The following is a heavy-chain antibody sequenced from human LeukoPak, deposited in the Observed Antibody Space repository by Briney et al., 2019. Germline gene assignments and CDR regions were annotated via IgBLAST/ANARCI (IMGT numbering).Heavy chain of an antibody. D-gene: IGHD6-19*01. CDR1: GGSISTYY. CDR3: ARLGNNSGWYY. Sequence: SETLSLTCTVSGGSISTYYWSCIRQPPGKELEWIGYIFYSGSTNYNPSLKSRVTILVDTSKNQFSLKLTSVTAADTAVYYCARLGNNSGWYYWGQGILVTVSS. J-gene: IGHJ4*02. V-gene: IGHV4-59*08. CDR2: IFYSGST.